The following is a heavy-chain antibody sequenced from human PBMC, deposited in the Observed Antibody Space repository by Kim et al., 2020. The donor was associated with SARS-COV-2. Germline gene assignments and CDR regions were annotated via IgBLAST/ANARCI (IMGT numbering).Heavy chain of an antibody. D-gene: IGHD3-10*01. J-gene: IGHJ4*02. CDR3: ATLGRDPGGFDY. Sequence: GGSLRLSCAASGFTFDDYAMHWVRQAPGKGLEWVSGISWNSGSIGYADSVKGRFTISRDNAKNSLYLQMNSLRAEDTALYYCATLGRDPGGFDYWGQGTLVTVSS. CDR1: GFTFDDYA. V-gene: IGHV3-9*01. CDR2: ISWNSGSI.